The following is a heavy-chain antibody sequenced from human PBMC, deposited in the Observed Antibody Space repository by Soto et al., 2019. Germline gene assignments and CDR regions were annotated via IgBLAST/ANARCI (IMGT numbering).Heavy chain of an antibody. Sequence: QVQLVQSGAEVKKPGSSVKVSCKASGGTFNNYGMGWVRQAPGQGLEWMGGIIPMIRRTNHAQKFQGGVTLAADASRSTAYMELRSLTSEDTAVYYCASWDYDVLAGYSYDDWGQGPLVTVSS. V-gene: IGHV1-69*01. CDR2: IIPMIRRT. D-gene: IGHD3-9*01. CDR1: GGTFNNYG. CDR3: ASWDYDVLAGYSYDD. J-gene: IGHJ4*02.